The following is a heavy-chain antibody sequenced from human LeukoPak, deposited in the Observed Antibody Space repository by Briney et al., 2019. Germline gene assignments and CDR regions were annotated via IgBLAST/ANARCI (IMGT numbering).Heavy chain of an antibody. J-gene: IGHJ6*04. CDR1: GFTFSDYY. CDR2: ISSSSSYT. CDR3: ATEGRFGEFFGDGMDV. D-gene: IGHD3-10*01. V-gene: IGHV3-11*06. Sequence: GGSLRLSCAASGFTFSDYYMSRIRQAPGKGLEWVSYISSSSSYTNYADSVKGRFTISRDNAKNSLYLQINSLRAEDTAVYYCATEGRFGEFFGDGMDVWGKGTTVTVST.